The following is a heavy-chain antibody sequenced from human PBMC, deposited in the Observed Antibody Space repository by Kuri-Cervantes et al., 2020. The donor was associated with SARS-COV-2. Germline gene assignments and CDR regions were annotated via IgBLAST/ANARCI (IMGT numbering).Heavy chain of an antibody. CDR3: ARGGYSSSWYGLYNWFDP. D-gene: IGHD6-13*01. J-gene: IGHJ5*02. CDR1: GGSISSHY. V-gene: IGHV4-59*11. Sequence: SETLSLTCTVSGGSISSHYWSWIRQPPGKGLEWIGYIYYSGSTNYNPSPKSRVTISVDTSKNQFSLKLSSVTAADTAVYYCARGGYSSSWYGLYNWFDPWGQGTLVTVSS. CDR2: IYYSGST.